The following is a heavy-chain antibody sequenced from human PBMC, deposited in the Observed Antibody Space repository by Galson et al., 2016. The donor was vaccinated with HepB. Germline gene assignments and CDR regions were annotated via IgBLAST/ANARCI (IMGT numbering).Heavy chain of an antibody. J-gene: IGHJ4*02. CDR1: GASISSYY. CDR2: IYYSGST. V-gene: IGHV4-59*01. D-gene: IGHD3-9*01. CDR3: ARACYDILTADSYFDY. Sequence: SETLSLTCTVSGASISSYYWSWIRQPPGKGLEWIGYIYYSGSTNYNPSLKSRVTISVDTSKKKFSLTLNSVTSADTAEYYCARACYDILTADSYFDYWGRGILVTVSS.